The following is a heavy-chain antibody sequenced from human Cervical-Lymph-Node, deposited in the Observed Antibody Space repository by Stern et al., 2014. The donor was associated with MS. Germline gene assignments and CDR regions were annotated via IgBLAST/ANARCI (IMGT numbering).Heavy chain of an antibody. CDR1: GFTFSSYG. Sequence: VQLVESGGGVVQPGRSLRLSCAASGFTFSSYGIHWVRQTPGKGLEWVAFIWYDGSNKYYADSVKGRFTISRDNSENTAYLQMNSLRVEDTAVYYCAKGDSSSPLEYWGQGTLVTVSS. J-gene: IGHJ4*02. V-gene: IGHV3-33*06. CDR3: AKGDSSSPLEY. CDR2: IWYDGSNK. D-gene: IGHD6-6*01.